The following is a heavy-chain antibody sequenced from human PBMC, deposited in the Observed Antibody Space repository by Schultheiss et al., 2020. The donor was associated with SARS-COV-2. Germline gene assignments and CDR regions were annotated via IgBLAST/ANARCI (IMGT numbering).Heavy chain of an antibody. CDR2: IYTSGST. Sequence: SETLSLTCTVSGGSISSGGYYWSWIRQHPGKGLEWIGRIYTSGSTNYNPSLKSRVTISVDTSKNQFSLKLSSVTAADTAVYYCASGTYKGSSGFDPWGQGTLVTVSS. CDR1: GGSISSGGYY. V-gene: IGHV4-39*07. J-gene: IGHJ5*02. CDR3: ASGTYKGSSGFDP. D-gene: IGHD6-19*01.